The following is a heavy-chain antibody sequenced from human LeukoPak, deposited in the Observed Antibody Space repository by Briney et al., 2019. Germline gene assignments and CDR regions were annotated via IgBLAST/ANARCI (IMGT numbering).Heavy chain of an antibody. Sequence: PGGSLRLSCAASGFTFSSYSMNWVRQAPGKGLEWVSSISSSSSYIYYADSVKGRFTISRDNAKNSLYLQMNSLRAEDTAVYYCARGDIVVVPAAPSFDYWGQGTLVTVSS. D-gene: IGHD2-2*01. CDR3: ARGDIVVVPAAPSFDY. J-gene: IGHJ4*02. CDR1: GFTFSSYS. V-gene: IGHV3-21*01. CDR2: ISSSSSYI.